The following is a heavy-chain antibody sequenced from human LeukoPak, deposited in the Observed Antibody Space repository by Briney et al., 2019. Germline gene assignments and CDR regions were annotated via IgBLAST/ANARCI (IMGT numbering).Heavy chain of an antibody. Sequence: PGGSLRLSCAASGFTFSSYSMNWVRQAPGKGLEWVSYTSSSSSTIYYADSVKGRFTISRDNAKNSLYLQMNSLRDEDTAVYYCASNYDSSGYSTFDYWGQGTLVTVSS. J-gene: IGHJ4*02. CDR3: ASNYDSSGYSTFDY. CDR2: TSSSSSTI. D-gene: IGHD3-22*01. CDR1: GFTFSSYS. V-gene: IGHV3-48*02.